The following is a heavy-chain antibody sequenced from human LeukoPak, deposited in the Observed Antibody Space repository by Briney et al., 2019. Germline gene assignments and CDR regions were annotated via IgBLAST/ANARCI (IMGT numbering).Heavy chain of an antibody. CDR2: ISSSSSYI. Sequence: GGSLRLSCAASGLTFSSYSMNWVRQAPGKGLEWVSSISSSSSYIYYADSVKGRFTISRDNAKNSLYLQMNSLRVEDTAVYYCARGYGSTTYYKSWGQGTLVTVSS. V-gene: IGHV3-21*01. D-gene: IGHD3-10*01. CDR1: GLTFSSYS. CDR3: ARGYGSTTYYKS. J-gene: IGHJ4*02.